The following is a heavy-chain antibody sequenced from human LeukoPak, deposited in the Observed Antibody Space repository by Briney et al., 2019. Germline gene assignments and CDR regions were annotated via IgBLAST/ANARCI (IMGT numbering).Heavy chain of an antibody. J-gene: IGHJ4*02. CDR3: AHMAAAGSSTTFDY. Sequence: GGSLRLSCAASGFTFSSYGMHWVRQAPGKGLEWVAFIQYDGSNKYYADSVKGRFTISRGNSKNTLYLQMNSLRAEDTAVYYCAHMAAAGSSTTFDYWGQGTLVTASS. V-gene: IGHV3-30*02. D-gene: IGHD6-13*01. CDR1: GFTFSSYG. CDR2: IQYDGSNK.